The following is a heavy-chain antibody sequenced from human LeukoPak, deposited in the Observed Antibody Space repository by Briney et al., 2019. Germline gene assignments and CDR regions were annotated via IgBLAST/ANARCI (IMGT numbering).Heavy chain of an antibody. J-gene: IGHJ5*02. Sequence: GGSLRLSCAASGFRLSDYDMNWVRQAPGKGLEWVSSISTGSRYIYYAYSVKGRFTTSRDDAKNSLYLQTDYLRAEDTAVYYCARADCSGSTCYLRRSWFDPWGQGTLVTVSS. CDR1: GFRLSDYD. CDR2: ISTGSRYI. V-gene: IGHV3-21*01. CDR3: ARADCSGSTCYLRRSWFDP. D-gene: IGHD2-2*01.